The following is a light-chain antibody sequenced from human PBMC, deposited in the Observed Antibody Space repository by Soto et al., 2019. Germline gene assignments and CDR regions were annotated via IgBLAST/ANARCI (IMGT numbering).Light chain of an antibody. CDR3: SSYAGSNNLV. Sequence: QSVLTQPPSASGSPGQSVTISCTGTSSDLGAYTYVSWYQQHPGKAPKLMIHEVSKRPSGVPDRFSGSKSGNTASLIVSGLQAEDEADYYCSSYAGSNNLVFGGGTKLTVL. CDR2: EVS. CDR1: SSDLGAYTY. V-gene: IGLV2-8*01. J-gene: IGLJ2*01.